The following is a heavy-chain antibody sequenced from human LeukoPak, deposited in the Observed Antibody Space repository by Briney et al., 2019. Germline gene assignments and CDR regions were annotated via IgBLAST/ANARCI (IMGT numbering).Heavy chain of an antibody. V-gene: IGHV3-7*01. CDR3: ARDRGRRGDY. D-gene: IGHD1-1*01. CDR1: GFTFSSYW. CDR2: IKQDGSEK. J-gene: IGHJ4*02. Sequence: AGGSLRLSCAASGFTFSSYWMTWVRQAPGKGLEWVAHIKQDGSEKYHVDSVKGRFTISRDNDKNSLYLQMNSLRAEDTAVYYCARDRGRRGDYWGQGTLVTVSS.